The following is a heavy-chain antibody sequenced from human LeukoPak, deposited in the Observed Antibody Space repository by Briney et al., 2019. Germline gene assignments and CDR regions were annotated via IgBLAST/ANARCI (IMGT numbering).Heavy chain of an antibody. CDR3: ARGIVVVTAMPFDY. CDR2: INPNSGGT. V-gene: IGHV1-2*06. J-gene: IGHJ4*02. Sequence: ASVKVSCKASGYTFTGYYMHWVRQAPGQGLEWMGRINPNSGGTNYAQKFQGRVTMTRDTSISTAYMELSRLRSDDTAVYYCARGIVVVTAMPFDYWGQGTLATVSS. D-gene: IGHD2-21*02. CDR1: GYTFTGYY.